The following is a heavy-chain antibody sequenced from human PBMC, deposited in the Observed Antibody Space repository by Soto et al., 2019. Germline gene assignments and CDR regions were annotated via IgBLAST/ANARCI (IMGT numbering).Heavy chain of an antibody. CDR1: GGTFSSYA. J-gene: IGHJ6*02. CDR3: ARDPPPPVLRYFRPQGYYGTDV. CDR2: IIPIFGTA. Sequence: SVKVSCKASGGTFSSYAISWVRQAPGQGLEWMGGIIPIFGTANYAQKFQGRVTITADESTSTAYMELSSLRSEDTAVYYCARDPPPPVLRYFRPQGYYGTDVWGQGTTVTVSS. V-gene: IGHV1-69*13. D-gene: IGHD3-9*01.